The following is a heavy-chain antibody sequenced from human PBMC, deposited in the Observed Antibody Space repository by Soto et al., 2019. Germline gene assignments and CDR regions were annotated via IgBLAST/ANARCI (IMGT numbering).Heavy chain of an antibody. Sequence: QLQLKESGPGLVKPSDTLSLVCSVSGGSISDSYWSWIRQPPGKGLEWVGHIYNTGTINYNPSLKGRFVISMDTSKNQLSLKLTSATAADTAVYFCARVADYYHNSETLVFDYWGQGALVTVSS. J-gene: IGHJ4*01. D-gene: IGHD3-10*01. CDR3: ARVADYYHNSETLVFDY. CDR1: GGSISDSY. V-gene: IGHV4-59*07. CDR2: IYNTGTI.